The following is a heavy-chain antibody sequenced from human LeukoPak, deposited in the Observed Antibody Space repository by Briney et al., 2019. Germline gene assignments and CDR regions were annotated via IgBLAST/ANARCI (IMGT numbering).Heavy chain of an antibody. V-gene: IGHV1-8*01. CDR3: ARKIAAAGTGFDY. D-gene: IGHD6-13*01. CDR2: MNPNSGNT. J-gene: IGHJ4*02. CDR1: GYTFTSYD. Sequence: GASVKVSCKASGYTFTSYDINWVRQATGQGLEWMGWMNPNSGNTGHAQKFQGRVTMTRNTSISTAYMELSSLRSEDTAVYYCARKIAAAGTGFDYWGQGTLVTVSS.